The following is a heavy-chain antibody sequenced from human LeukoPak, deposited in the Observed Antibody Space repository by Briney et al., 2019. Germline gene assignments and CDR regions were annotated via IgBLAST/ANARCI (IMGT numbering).Heavy chain of an antibody. D-gene: IGHD3-10*01. J-gene: IGHJ4*02. CDR2: IIPIFGTA. V-gene: IGHV1-69*13. CDR1: GGTFSSYA. CDR3: ARDFFSSVAYYGSGSPY. Sequence: GASVKVSCKASGGTFSSYAISWVRQAPGQGLEWMGGIIPIFGTANYAQKFQGRVTITADESTSTAYMELSSLRSDDTAVYYCARDFFSSVAYYGSGSPYWGQGTLVTVSS.